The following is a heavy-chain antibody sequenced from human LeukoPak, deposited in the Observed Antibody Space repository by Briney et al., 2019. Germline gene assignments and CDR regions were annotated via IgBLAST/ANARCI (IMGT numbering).Heavy chain of an antibody. Sequence: GSLRLSCAASGFTINNYAMSWVRQAPGKGLEWVSILSASGGTIYYADSVKGRFTISRDNSKNTLYLQMNSLRAEDTAVYYCAKKGVTVIGSNWFDSWGQGTLVTVSS. J-gene: IGHJ5*01. D-gene: IGHD4-11*01. CDR2: LSASGGTI. CDR1: GFTINNYA. V-gene: IGHV3-23*01. CDR3: AKKGVTVIGSNWFDS.